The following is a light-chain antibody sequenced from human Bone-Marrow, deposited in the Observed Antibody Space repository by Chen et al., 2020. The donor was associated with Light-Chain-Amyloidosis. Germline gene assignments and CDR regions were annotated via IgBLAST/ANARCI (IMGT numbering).Light chain of an antibody. CDR3: QHYGTSPLT. V-gene: IGKV3-20*01. CDR2: GSS. CDR1: QTTSSNY. J-gene: IGKJ4*01. Sequence: EIVLTQSPGTLSLSPGEGANLSCRASQTTSSNYLTWYQQKFGQAPRLLIYGSSSRATGIPDRFTGSGSGTDFTLTINRLEPEDFAMYYCQHYGTSPLTFGGGTKVEIK.